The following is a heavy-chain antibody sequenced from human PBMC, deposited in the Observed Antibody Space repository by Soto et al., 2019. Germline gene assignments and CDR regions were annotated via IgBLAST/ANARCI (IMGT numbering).Heavy chain of an antibody. CDR2: IYWDDDK. CDR3: AHYVSASPAGWFDP. CDR1: GLSLSTSGEA. Sequence: QITLKESGPTLVKPTQTLTLTCSFSGLSLSTSGEAVGWIRQPPGKALEWLALIYWDDDKFFNPTLKTRLTITKDTSKNQVVLTLTNMDPVDTATYSCAHYVSASPAGWFDPWGQGVLVTVSS. V-gene: IGHV2-5*02. D-gene: IGHD3-10*01. J-gene: IGHJ5*02.